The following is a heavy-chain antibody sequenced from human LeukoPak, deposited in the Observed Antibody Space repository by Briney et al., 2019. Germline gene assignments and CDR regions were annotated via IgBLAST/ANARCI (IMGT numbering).Heavy chain of an antibody. CDR1: GFTFSSYG. Sequence: GGSLRLSCAASGFTFSSYGMHWVRQAPGKGLEWVAVIWYDGSNKYYADSVKGRFTISRDNSKNTLYLQMNSLRAEDTAVYYCARHPSPNDAFDIWGQGTMVTVSS. V-gene: IGHV3-33*01. CDR3: ARHPSPNDAFDI. CDR2: IWYDGSNK. J-gene: IGHJ3*02.